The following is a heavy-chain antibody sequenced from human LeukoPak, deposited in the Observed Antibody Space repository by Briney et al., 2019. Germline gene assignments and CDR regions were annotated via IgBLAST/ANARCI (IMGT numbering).Heavy chain of an antibody. CDR1: GFTFSSYA. Sequence: GGSLRLSCAASGFTFSSYAMSWVRQAPGKGLEWVAFIRYDGSNKFYADSVKGRFTISRDNSKNTLYLQMKSLRAEDTAVYYCAKESESYDSSGSTFDYWGQGTLVTVSS. J-gene: IGHJ4*02. CDR3: AKESESYDSSGSTFDY. CDR2: IRYDGSNK. D-gene: IGHD3-22*01. V-gene: IGHV3-30*02.